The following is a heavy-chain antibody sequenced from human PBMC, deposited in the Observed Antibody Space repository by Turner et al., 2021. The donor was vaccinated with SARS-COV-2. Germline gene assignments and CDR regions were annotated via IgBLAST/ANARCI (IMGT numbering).Heavy chain of an antibody. Sequence: QVQLVLSGAEVKKPGSSVTVSCKASGGTFSSYALSWVRQAPGQGLEWMGVIITIFGTTNYEQKFQDRVTITADESTSKDYMELSSLRSEDTAAYYCARGGSSVVPYYYCGVDVWGQGTTVTVSS. V-gene: IGHV1-69*01. CDR1: GGTFSSYA. J-gene: IGHJ6*02. CDR3: ARGGSSVVPYYYCGVDV. D-gene: IGHD3-22*01. CDR2: IITIFGTT.